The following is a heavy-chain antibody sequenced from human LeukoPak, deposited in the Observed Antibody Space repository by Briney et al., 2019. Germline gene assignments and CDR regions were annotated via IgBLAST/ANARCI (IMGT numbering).Heavy chain of an antibody. CDR3: ARDYPEKGLLRYFDWLSPPPFDI. CDR2: ISAYNGNT. D-gene: IGHD3-9*01. V-gene: IGHV1-18*01. Sequence: GASVKVSCKASGYTFTSYGISWVRQAPGQGLEWMGWISAYNGNTNYAQNLQGRVTMTTDTSTSTAYMERRSLRSDDTAVYYCARDYPEKGLLRYFDWLSPPPFDIWGQGTMVTVSS. J-gene: IGHJ3*02. CDR1: GYTFTSYG.